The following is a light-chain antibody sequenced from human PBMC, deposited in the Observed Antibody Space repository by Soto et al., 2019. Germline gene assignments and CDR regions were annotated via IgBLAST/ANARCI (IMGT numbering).Light chain of an antibody. CDR1: SSDVGGYNY. CDR2: EVS. V-gene: IGLV2-8*01. Sequence: QSALTQPPSASGSPGQSVTISCTGTSSDVGGYNYVSWYQQHPGTAPKLMIYEVSKRPSGVPDRFSGSKSGNTASLTVSGLQAEDEADYYCSSYAGNKNVFGTGTKLTVL. CDR3: SSYAGNKNV. J-gene: IGLJ1*01.